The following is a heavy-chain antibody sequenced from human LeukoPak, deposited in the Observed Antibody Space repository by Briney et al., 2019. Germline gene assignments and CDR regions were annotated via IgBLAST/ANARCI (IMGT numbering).Heavy chain of an antibody. CDR3: ARGISSSDDYYYYYYMDV. V-gene: IGHV1-69*05. Sequence: GASVKVSCKASGGTFRSYAISWVRQAPGQGLEWMGGIIPIFGTANYAQKFQGRVTITTDESTSTAYMELSSLRSEDTAVYYCARGISSSDDYYYYYYMDVWGKGTTVTLSS. CDR1: GGTFRSYA. J-gene: IGHJ6*03. D-gene: IGHD6-6*01. CDR2: IIPIFGTA.